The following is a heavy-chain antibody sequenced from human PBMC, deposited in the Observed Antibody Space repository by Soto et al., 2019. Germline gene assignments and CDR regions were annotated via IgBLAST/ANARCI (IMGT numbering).Heavy chain of an antibody. Sequence: PVESVKISCKGSGYSFTSYWIVWVRQMPGKGLEWMGIIYPGDSDTRYSPSFQGQVTISADKSISTAYLQWSSLKASDTAMYYCARPVSSIEARPWIYWGQGTLVTVSS. CDR2: IYPGDSDT. J-gene: IGHJ4*02. CDR1: GYSFTSYW. CDR3: ARPVSSIEARPWIY. V-gene: IGHV5-51*01. D-gene: IGHD6-6*01.